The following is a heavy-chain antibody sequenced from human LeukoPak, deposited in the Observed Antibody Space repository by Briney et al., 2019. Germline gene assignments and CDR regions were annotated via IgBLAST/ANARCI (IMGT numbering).Heavy chain of an antibody. D-gene: IGHD1-1*01. Sequence: PGRPLRLSCAASGFTFSNYGMHWVRQAPGKGLEWVALIRYDGSKKDYGDSVKGRFTISRDNSKNMVYLQMNSLRVEDTAMYYCVRTGGTERFEYWGQGALVTVSS. J-gene: IGHJ4*02. CDR1: GFTFSNYG. V-gene: IGHV3-33*01. CDR2: IRYDGSKK. CDR3: VRTGGTERFEY.